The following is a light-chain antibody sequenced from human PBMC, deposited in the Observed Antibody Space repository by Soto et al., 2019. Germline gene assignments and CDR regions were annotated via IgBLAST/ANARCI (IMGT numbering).Light chain of an antibody. CDR1: SSNIGAVFD. CDR3: QAYVNGLSASDVV. CDR2: SNT. Sequence: QSVLTQPPSVSGAPGQRATISCTGSSSNIGAVFDVHWYQQLPGTAPKLLIYSNTNRPSGVPDRFSGSKSGTSASLAITGLQAEDEADYYCQAYVNGLSASDVVFGGGTKVTVL. V-gene: IGLV1-40*01. J-gene: IGLJ2*01.